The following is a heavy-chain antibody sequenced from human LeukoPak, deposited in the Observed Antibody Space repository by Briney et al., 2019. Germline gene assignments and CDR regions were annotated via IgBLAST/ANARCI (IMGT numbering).Heavy chain of an antibody. D-gene: IGHD2-2*02. CDR3: ASDDCSSTSCYKRGWFDP. V-gene: IGHV4-4*07. J-gene: IGHJ5*02. Sequence: SETLSLTCTVSGGSISSYYWSWIRQPAGKGLEWIGRIYTSGSTNYNPSLKSRVTMSVDTSKNQFSLKLSSVTAADTAVYYCASDDCSSTSCYKRGWFDPWGQGTLVTVSS. CDR2: IYTSGST. CDR1: GGSISSYY.